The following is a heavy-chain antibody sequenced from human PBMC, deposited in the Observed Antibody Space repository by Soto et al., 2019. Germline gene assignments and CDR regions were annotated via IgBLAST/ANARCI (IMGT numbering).Heavy chain of an antibody. CDR3: ARGEVTIFGVVSNWFDP. CDR2: INHSGST. Sequence: SETLSLTCAVYGGSFSGYYWSWIRQPPGKGLEWIGEINHSGSTNYNPSLKSRVTISVDTSKNQFSLKLSSVTAADTAVYYCARGEVTIFGVVSNWFDPWGQGTLVTVS. D-gene: IGHD3-3*01. V-gene: IGHV4-34*01. CDR1: GGSFSGYY. J-gene: IGHJ5*02.